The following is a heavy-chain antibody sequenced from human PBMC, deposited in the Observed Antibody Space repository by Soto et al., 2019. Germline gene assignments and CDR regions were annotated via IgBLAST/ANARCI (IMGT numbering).Heavy chain of an antibody. J-gene: IGHJ4*02. CDR3: ARGTTHYYDSSGYFFFDY. Sequence: SETLSLTCTVSGGSISSGGYYWSWIRQPPGKGLEWIGYIYYSGSTNYNPSLKSRVTISVDTSKNQFSLKLSSVTAADTAVYYCARGTTHYYDSSGYFFFDYWGQGTLVTVSS. CDR2: IYYSGST. V-gene: IGHV4-61*08. CDR1: GGSISSGGYY. D-gene: IGHD3-22*01.